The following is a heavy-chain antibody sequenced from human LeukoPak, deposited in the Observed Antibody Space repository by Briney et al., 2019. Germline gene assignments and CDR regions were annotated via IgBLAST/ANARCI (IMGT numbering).Heavy chain of an antibody. D-gene: IGHD2-15*01. V-gene: IGHV1-8*01. J-gene: IGHJ4*02. Sequence: ASVKVSCKASGYTFTSYDINWVRQATGQGREWMGWMNPNSGNTGYAQKFQGRVTMTRNTSISTAYMELSSLRSEDTAVYYCARDPLVEDRFDYWGQGTLVTVSS. CDR2: MNPNSGNT. CDR1: GYTFTSYD. CDR3: ARDPLVEDRFDY.